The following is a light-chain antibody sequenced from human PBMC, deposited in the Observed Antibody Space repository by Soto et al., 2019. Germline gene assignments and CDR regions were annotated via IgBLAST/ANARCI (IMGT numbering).Light chain of an antibody. V-gene: IGLV1-51*01. CDR2: GNG. CDR1: SSNIGRNF. Sequence: QSVLTQPPSVSAAPGQKVTISCSGSSSNIGRNFVSWYQQLPGTGPKLLIYGNGKRPSGTPERFSGSKSGMSATLAITGLQTGDEADYYCGTWDSSLKAWLFGAGTKLTVL. CDR3: GTWDSSLKAWL. J-gene: IGLJ3*02.